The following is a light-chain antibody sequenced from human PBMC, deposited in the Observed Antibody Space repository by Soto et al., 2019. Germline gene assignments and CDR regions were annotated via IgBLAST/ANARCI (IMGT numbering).Light chain of an antibody. V-gene: IGKV3-20*01. J-gene: IGKJ1*01. CDR1: QSLSVSY. Sequence: EIVLTQSPGTLSLSPGDRATLSCRASQSLSVSYIAWYQQRPGQAPRLLIYGTSTRATGIPDRFSGRGSGTDFTLAISRLEPEDFAVYYCNQFGDSHQTFGQGTTVEI. CDR2: GTS. CDR3: NQFGDSHQT.